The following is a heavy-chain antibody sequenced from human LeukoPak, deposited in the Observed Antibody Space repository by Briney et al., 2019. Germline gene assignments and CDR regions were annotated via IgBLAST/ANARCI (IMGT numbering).Heavy chain of an antibody. V-gene: IGHV3-33*01. J-gene: IGHJ6*02. CDR1: GFTFSSYG. CDR2: IWYDGSNK. Sequence: PGGSLRLSCAASGFTFSSYGMHWVRQAPGKGLEWVAVIWYDGSNKYYADSVKGRFTISRDNAKNTLYLQMNSLRDEDTAVYYCARDQALSSDYGMDVWGQGTTVTVSS. CDR3: ARDQALSSDYGMDV. D-gene: IGHD3-10*01.